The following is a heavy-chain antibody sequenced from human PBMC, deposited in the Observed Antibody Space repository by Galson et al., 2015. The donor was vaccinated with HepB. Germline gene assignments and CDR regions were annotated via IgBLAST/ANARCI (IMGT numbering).Heavy chain of an antibody. J-gene: IGHJ4*02. D-gene: IGHD6-19*01. V-gene: IGHV3-7*03. CDR3: ARGSIAVASYGGPYYFDY. CDR2: IKQDGSEK. CDR1: GFTFSSYW. Sequence: SLRLSCAASGFTFSSYWMSWVRQAPGKGLEWVANIKQDGSEKYYVDSVKGRFTISRDNAKNSLYLQMNSLRAEDTAVYYCARGSIAVASYGGPYYFDYWGQGTLVTVSS.